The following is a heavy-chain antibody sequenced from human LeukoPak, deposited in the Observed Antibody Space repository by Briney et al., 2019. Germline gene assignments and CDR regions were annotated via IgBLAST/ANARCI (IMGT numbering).Heavy chain of an antibody. Sequence: GSLRLSCGASGFTFSSYAMSWVRHAPGKGLEWVSAISGSGGSTYYADSVKGRFTISRDNSKNTLYLQMNSLRAEDTAVYYCAKDEGIAARPYYFDYWGQGTLVTVSS. CDR2: ISGSGGST. D-gene: IGHD6-6*01. J-gene: IGHJ4*02. CDR3: AKDEGIAARPYYFDY. V-gene: IGHV3-23*01. CDR1: GFTFSSYA.